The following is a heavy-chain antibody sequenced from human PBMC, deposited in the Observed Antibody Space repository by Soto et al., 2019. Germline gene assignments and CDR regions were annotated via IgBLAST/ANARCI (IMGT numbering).Heavy chain of an antibody. CDR2: IYYSGST. D-gene: IGHD6-13*01. V-gene: IGHV4-59*01. CDR1: GGSISSYY. CDR3: ARILGYSKYYYGMDV. Sequence: ETLSLTCTVSGGSISSYYWSWIRQPPGKGLEWIGYIYYSGSTNYNPSLKSRVTISVDTSKNQFSLKLSSVTAADTAVYYCARILGYSKYYYGMDVWGQGTTVTVSS. J-gene: IGHJ6*02.